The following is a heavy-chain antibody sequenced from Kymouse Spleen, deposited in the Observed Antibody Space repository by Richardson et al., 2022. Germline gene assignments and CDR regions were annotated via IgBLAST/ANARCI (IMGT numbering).Heavy chain of an antibody. CDR1: GFTFSSYG. Sequence: QVQLVESGGGVVQPGRSLRLSCAASGFTFSSYGMHWVRQAPGKGLEWVAVISYDGSNKYYADSVKGRFTISRDNSKNTLYLQMNSLRAEDTAVYYCAKDRAGTMGYWGQGTLVTVSS. J-gene: IGHJ4*02. CDR2: ISYDGSNK. D-gene: IGHD1-7*01. V-gene: IGHV3-30*18. CDR3: AKDRAGTMGY.